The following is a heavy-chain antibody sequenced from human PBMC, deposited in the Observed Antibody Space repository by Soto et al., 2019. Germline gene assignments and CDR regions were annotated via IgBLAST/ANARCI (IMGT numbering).Heavy chain of an antibody. Sequence: ASVKVSCKASGYTLTSYYMHWVRQAPGQGLEWVGIINPSGGSTSYAQKFQGRVTMTRDTSTSTVYMELSSLRSEDTAVYYCARRGGPEYYYYGMDVWGQGTTVTVSS. D-gene: IGHD2-15*01. J-gene: IGHJ6*02. CDR3: ARRGGPEYYYYGMDV. CDR1: GYTLTSYY. V-gene: IGHV1-46*03. CDR2: INPSGGST.